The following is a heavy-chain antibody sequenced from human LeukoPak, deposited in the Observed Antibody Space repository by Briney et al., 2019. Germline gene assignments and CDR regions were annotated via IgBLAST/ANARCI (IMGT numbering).Heavy chain of an antibody. CDR3: ARSYAIFGVVPDY. Sequence: GASVKVSCKASGYTFTGYYMHWVRQAPGQGLEWMGWINPNSGGTNYAQKFQGWVTMTRDTSISTAYMELSRLRSDDTAVYYCARSYAIFGVVPDYWGQGTLVTVSS. CDR2: INPNSGGT. D-gene: IGHD3-3*01. J-gene: IGHJ4*02. CDR1: GYTFTGYY. V-gene: IGHV1-2*04.